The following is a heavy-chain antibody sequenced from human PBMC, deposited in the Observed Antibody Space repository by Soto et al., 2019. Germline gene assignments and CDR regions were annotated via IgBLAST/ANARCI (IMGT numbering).Heavy chain of an antibody. CDR1: GGSISSYY. D-gene: IGHD5-12*01. J-gene: IGHJ5*02. Sequence: TSETLSLTCTVSGGSISSYYWSWIRQPPGKGLEWIGYIYYSGSTNYNPSLKSRVTISVDTSKNQFSLKLSSVTAADTAVYYCASLYSGYDRGWFDPWGQGTLVTVSS. CDR2: IYYSGST. CDR3: ASLYSGYDRGWFDP. V-gene: IGHV4-59*08.